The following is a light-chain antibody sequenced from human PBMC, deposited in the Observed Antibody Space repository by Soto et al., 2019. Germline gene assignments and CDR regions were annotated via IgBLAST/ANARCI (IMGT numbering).Light chain of an antibody. CDR2: DVS. CDR3: CSYAGSYNYV. V-gene: IGLV2-11*01. CDR1: SSDVGGYNY. J-gene: IGLJ1*01. Sequence: SALTKPRSVSGSPGQSVTISCTGTSSDVGGYNYVSWYQQHPGNAPKRMIYDVSKRPSGVPDRFSGSKSGNTASLTISGLQDEDEADYYCCSYAGSYNYVFVTGTKVTVL.